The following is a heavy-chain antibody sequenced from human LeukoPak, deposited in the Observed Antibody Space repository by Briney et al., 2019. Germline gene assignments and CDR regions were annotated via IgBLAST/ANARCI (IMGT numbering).Heavy chain of an antibody. CDR3: ATGKEVLGCSGGSCPNDAFDI. V-gene: IGHV3-23*01. CDR1: GFTFSSYG. J-gene: IGHJ3*02. D-gene: IGHD2-15*01. CDR2: ISSNGGST. Sequence: PGGSLRLSCAASGFTFSSYGMSWVRQAPGKGLEYVSAISSNGGSTYYANSVKGRFTISRDNSKNTLYLQMNSLRAEDTAVYYCATGKEVLGCSGGSCPNDAFDIWGQGTRVTVSS.